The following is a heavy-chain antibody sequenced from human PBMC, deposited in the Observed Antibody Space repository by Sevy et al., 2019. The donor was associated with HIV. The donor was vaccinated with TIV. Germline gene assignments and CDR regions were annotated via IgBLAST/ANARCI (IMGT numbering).Heavy chain of an antibody. CDR1: GGTFSSYA. CDR2: IIPIFGTA. J-gene: IGHJ5*02. D-gene: IGHD2-2*01. V-gene: IGHV1-69*13. CDR3: ASTWDCSSTSCPWTWFDP. Sequence: ASVKVSCKASGGTFSSYAISWVRQAPGQGLEWMGGIIPIFGTANDAQKFQGRVTITADESTSTAYMELSSLRSEDTAVYYCASTWDCSSTSCPWTWFDPWGQGTLVTVSS.